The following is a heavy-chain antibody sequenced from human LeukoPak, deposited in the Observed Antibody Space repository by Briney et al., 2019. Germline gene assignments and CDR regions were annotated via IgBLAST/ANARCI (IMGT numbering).Heavy chain of an antibody. CDR3: ARERGQSPRRAFDI. CDR2: IYYSGST. J-gene: IGHJ3*02. Sequence: PSETLSPTCTVSGGSISSGDYYWSWIRQPPGKGLEWIGYIYYSGSTYYNPSLKSRVTISVDTSKNQFSLKLSSVTAADTAVYYCARERGQSPRRAFDIWGQGTMVTVSS. V-gene: IGHV4-30-4*01. CDR1: GGSISSGDYY.